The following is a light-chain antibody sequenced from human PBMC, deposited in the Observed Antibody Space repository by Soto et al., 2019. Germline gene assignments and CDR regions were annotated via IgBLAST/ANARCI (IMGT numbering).Light chain of an antibody. J-gene: IGLJ1*01. CDR3: SSYTSSSIPYV. Sequence: ALTQPASVSGSPGPSIAISFTGTSSYVGGYNYVSWYQQHPGKAPKLMIYEVSNRPSGVSNRFSGSKSGNTASLTISGLQAEDEADYYCSSYTSSSIPYVFGTGTKVTVL. CDR1: SSYVGGYNY. CDR2: EVS. V-gene: IGLV2-14*01.